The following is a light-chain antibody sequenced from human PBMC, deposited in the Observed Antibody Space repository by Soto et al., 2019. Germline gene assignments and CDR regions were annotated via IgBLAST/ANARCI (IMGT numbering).Light chain of an antibody. Sequence: IQLTQSPASLSASVGDRVTITCRASKGMSTYLAWYQQKPGKAPKLLIYAASSLQSGVPSRFSGSGSGTDFTLTISSLQPEDFATYYCQQSYSTPYTFGQGTKLEIK. V-gene: IGKV1-39*01. CDR1: KGMSTY. CDR2: AAS. CDR3: QQSYSTPYT. J-gene: IGKJ2*01.